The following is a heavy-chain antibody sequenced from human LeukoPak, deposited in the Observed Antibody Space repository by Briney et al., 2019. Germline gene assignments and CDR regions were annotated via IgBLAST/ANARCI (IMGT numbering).Heavy chain of an antibody. CDR3: ARQGIAVADFDY. CDR2: INPNSGGT. CDR1: GYTFTGYY. J-gene: IGHJ4*02. Sequence: ASVKVSCKSSGYTFTGYYMHWVRQAPGQGLEWMGWINPNSGGTNYAQKFRGRVTMTRDTSISTAYMELSRLRSDDTAVYYCARQGIAVADFDYWGQGTLVTVSS. V-gene: IGHV1-2*02. D-gene: IGHD6-19*01.